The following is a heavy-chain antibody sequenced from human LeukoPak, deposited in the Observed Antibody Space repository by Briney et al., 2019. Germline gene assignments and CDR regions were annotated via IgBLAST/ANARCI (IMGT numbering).Heavy chain of an antibody. CDR2: IKTDGSEK. D-gene: IGHD2-15*01. CDR1: GFTFRDSW. CDR3: ARGGTWWVDY. Sequence: GGSLRLSCVASGFTFRDSWMTWVRQIRGKGQEWVANIKTDGSEKYYVDSVKGRFTISRDNTRNSLYLQMSSLRVEDTAVFYCARGGTWWVDYWGQGTLVTVSS. V-gene: IGHV3-7*01. J-gene: IGHJ4*02.